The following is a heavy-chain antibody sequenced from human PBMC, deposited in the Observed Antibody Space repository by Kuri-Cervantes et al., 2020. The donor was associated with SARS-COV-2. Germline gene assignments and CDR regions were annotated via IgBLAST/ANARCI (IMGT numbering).Heavy chain of an antibody. CDR2: ISASGGST. J-gene: IGHJ6*02. CDR1: AFTYSRYA. Sequence: GESLKISCAASAFTYSRYAMSWVRQAPGKGLEWVSSISASGGSTYYADSVTGRFTISRDSSKNTLNLQMNSLRAEDTAVYYCAKGRDTAKYGTDVWGQGTTVTVSS. CDR3: AKGRDTAKYGTDV. V-gene: IGHV3-23*01. D-gene: IGHD5-18*01.